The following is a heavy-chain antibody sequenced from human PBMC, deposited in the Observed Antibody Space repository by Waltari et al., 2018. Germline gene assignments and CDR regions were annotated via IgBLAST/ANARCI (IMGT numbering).Heavy chain of an antibody. CDR2: IVHSGSN. J-gene: IGHJ6*02. CDR1: GGSFSDYC. CDR3: DRGRRESVWVGELLYYHYYGMDV. Sequence: QVQLQQRGTGLLKTSRTLSLTCDVSGGSFSDYCWTWIRQVPGKGLEWIGEIVHSGSNRYTPALRGRITISLDTSKNQFSLRLNSVTAADTAVYYCDRGRRESVWVGELLYYHYYGMDVWGQGTTVSVSS. V-gene: IGHV4-34*02. D-gene: IGHD3-10*01.